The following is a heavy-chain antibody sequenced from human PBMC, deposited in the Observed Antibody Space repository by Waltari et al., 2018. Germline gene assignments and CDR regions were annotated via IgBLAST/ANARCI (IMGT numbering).Heavy chain of an antibody. D-gene: IGHD3-10*01. J-gene: IGHJ6*02. Sequence: EVQLVESGGGLVQPGGSLRLSCAASGFTFSSYSMNWVRQAPGKGLEWVSYISSSSSTIYYADSVKGRFTISRDNAKNSLYLQMNSLRAKDTAVYYCARDPALLWFRESAYGMDVWGQGTTVTVSS. CDR1: GFTFSSYS. CDR3: ARDPALLWFRESAYGMDV. V-gene: IGHV3-48*01. CDR2: ISSSSSTI.